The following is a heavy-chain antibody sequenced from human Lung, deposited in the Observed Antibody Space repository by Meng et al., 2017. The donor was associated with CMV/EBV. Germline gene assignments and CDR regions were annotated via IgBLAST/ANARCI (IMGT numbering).Heavy chain of an antibody. CDR3: VRDGKYCSSGTCDYYIMDL. CDR2: INSDGSTT. V-gene: IGHV3-74*01. Sequence: GGPXRLXCAASGFTFSTYWMHWVRQTPGTGLVWVPRINSDGSTTTYADSVKGRFTISRDNAKNTLYLQMSSLRAEDSAVYYCVRDGKYCSSGTCDYYIMDLXGQGXTVTVSS. J-gene: IGHJ6*02. CDR1: GFTFSTYW. D-gene: IGHD2-15*01.